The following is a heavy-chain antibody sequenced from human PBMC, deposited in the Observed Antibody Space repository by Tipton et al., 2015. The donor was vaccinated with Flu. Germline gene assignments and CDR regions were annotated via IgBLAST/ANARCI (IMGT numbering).Heavy chain of an antibody. V-gene: IGHV4-4*07. CDR1: GGSIGSYY. CDR2: VSSSGSV. Sequence: TLSLTCTVSGGSIGSYYWSWIRQPAGKGLEWIGRVSSSGSVNLNPSLKSRVTMSVDTSKNQFSLKVTSMTAADTAVYYCARQKGGISSGYYYYFDYWGQGTLVTVSS. D-gene: IGHD3-22*01. CDR3: ARQKGGISSGYYYYFDY. J-gene: IGHJ4*02.